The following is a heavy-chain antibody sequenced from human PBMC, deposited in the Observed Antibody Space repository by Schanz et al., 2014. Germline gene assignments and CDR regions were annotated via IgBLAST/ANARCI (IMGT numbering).Heavy chain of an antibody. CDR3: ARDRLECGAECYSVEVFEI. CDR1: GGTFSTYT. Sequence: VQLEQSGAEAKKPGSSVKVSCKASGGTFSTYTISWVRQAPGQGLEWMGRIIPSLGLAKYEQKFQDKVTITADTSTTTAYMELSGLRSEDTAVYYCARDRLECGAECYSVEVFEIWGQGTLVIVSS. CDR2: IIPSLGLA. V-gene: IGHV1-69*08. D-gene: IGHD2-21*01. J-gene: IGHJ4*02.